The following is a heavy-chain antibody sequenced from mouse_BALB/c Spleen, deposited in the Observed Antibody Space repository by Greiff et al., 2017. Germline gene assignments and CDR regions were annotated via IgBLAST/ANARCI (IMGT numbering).Heavy chain of an antibody. V-gene: IGHV1-5*01. D-gene: IGHD2-4*01. CDR3: TRSGVSTMITFWYFDV. J-gene: IGHJ1*01. CDR1: GYTFTSYW. Sequence: EVQLQQSGTVLARPGASVKMSCKASGYTFTSYWMHWVKQRPGQGLEWIGAIYPGNSDTSYNQKFKGKAKLTAVTSTSTAYMELSSLTNEDSAVYYCTRSGVSTMITFWYFDVWGAGTTVTVSS. CDR2: IYPGNSDT.